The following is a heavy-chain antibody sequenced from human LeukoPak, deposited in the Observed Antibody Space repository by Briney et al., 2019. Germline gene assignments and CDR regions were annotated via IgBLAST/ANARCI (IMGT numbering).Heavy chain of an antibody. CDR2: IYYSGST. J-gene: IGHJ5*02. Sequence: PSETLSLTCTVSGGSISSSSYYWGWIRQPPGKGLEWIGSIYYSGSTYYNPSLKSRVTISVDTSKNQFSLKLSSVTAADTAVYYCAKNSYYCSSTSCYENWFDPWGQGTLVTVSS. CDR3: AKNSYYCSSTSCYENWFDP. CDR1: GGSISSSSYY. V-gene: IGHV4-39*01. D-gene: IGHD2-2*01.